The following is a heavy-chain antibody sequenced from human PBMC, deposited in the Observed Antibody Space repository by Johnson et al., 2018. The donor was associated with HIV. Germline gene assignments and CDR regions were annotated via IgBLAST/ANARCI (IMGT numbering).Heavy chain of an antibody. D-gene: IGHD6-13*01. V-gene: IGHV3-23*04. CDR1: GFTFSSYA. J-gene: IGHJ3*02. Sequence: VQLVESGGGLVQPGGSLRLSCAASGFTFSSYAMSWVRQAPGKGLEWVAAISDSGGRTYYADSVKGRFTISSDNSKNTLYLQMNSLRAEDTAVYYCAKGIAAAGTGAFDIWGQGTMVTVSS. CDR2: ISDSGGRT. CDR3: AKGIAAAGTGAFDI.